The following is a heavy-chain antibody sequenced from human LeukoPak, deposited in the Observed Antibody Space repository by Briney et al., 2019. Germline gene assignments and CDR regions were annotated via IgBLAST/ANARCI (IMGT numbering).Heavy chain of an antibody. Sequence: GESLKISCKASGDTFTNYWIAWVRQMPGKGLEWMGIIYPGDSDIRYSPSVEGQVTISVDKSISTAFLQWSSLKASDTAMYYCARGGVFSSSWFAYFDYWGQGTLVTVSS. J-gene: IGHJ4*02. CDR2: IYPGDSDI. D-gene: IGHD6-13*01. V-gene: IGHV5-51*01. CDR1: GDTFTNYW. CDR3: ARGGVFSSSWFAYFDY.